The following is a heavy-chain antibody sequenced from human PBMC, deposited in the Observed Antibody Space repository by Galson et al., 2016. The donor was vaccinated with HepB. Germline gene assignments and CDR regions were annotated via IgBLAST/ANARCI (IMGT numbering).Heavy chain of an antibody. CDR1: GFTFSSYW. V-gene: IGHV3-74*01. CDR3: ARDPNYDSLTTYGMDV. J-gene: IGHJ6*02. D-gene: IGHD3-9*01. Sequence: SLRLSCAASGFTFSSYWMDWVRQAPGKGLVWVSRIKSDGSITNYADSVKGRFAISRDNAKNTLYLQMNSLRAEDTAVYYCARDPNYDSLTTYGMDVWGQGAPVTVSS. CDR2: IKSDGSIT.